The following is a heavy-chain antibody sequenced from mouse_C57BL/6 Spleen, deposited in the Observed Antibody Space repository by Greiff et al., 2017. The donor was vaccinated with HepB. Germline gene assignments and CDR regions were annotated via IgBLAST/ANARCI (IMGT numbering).Heavy chain of an antibody. CDR3: IYYDYDWFAY. Sequence: VQLQESGAELVRPGSSVKLSCKASGYTFTSYWMHWVKQRPIQGLEWIGNIDPSDSETHYNQKFKDKATLTVDKSSSTAYMQLSSLTSEDSAVYYCIYYDYDWFAYWGQGTLVTVSA. J-gene: IGHJ3*01. CDR2: IDPSDSET. V-gene: IGHV1-52*01. D-gene: IGHD2-4*01. CDR1: GYTFTSYW.